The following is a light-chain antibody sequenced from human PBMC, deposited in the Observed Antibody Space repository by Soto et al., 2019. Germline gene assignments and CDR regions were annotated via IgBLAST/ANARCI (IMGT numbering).Light chain of an antibody. CDR2: DVS. V-gene: IGKV1-39*01. CDR3: QQANSFPRT. CDR1: QTISTY. J-gene: IGKJ1*01. Sequence: DIQMTQSPSSLSASVGDRVTISCRASQTISTYLHWYQHKPGRAPRLLISDVSTLQSGVPGRFRGSGSETDFTLTISSLQPEDFATYYCQQANSFPRTFAQGTKVDI.